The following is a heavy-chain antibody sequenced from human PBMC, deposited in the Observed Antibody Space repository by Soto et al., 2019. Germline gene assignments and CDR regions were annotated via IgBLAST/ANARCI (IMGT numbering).Heavy chain of an antibody. CDR3: AGGPVSRGGFSFDL. CDR2: ISTTGSFT. CDR1: RFTFIDFY. J-gene: IGHJ3*01. Sequence: PXGSLILSCSAARFTFIDFYMSWFRQAPGTGLEWVSHISTTGSFTNYAESVKGRFTISRDNVKNSLHLQMNSLRADDTAVYYCAGGPVSRGGFSFDLWGQGTVVTVSS. D-gene: IGHD6-25*01. V-gene: IGHV3-11*06.